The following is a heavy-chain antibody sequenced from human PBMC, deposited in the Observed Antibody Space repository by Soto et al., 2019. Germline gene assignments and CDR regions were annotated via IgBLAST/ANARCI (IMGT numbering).Heavy chain of an antibody. V-gene: IGHV2-5*02. CDR3: ARRMRAVGTSVWNFDY. CDR1: GFSLTTSGVG. Sequence: QITLKESGPTLVKPTQTLTLTCTFSGFSLTTSGVGVGWIRQPPGRALEWLALIHSDDEKRYRTSLQTRLTITQDTPKYHMALTTTNMGPVNTDTYYCARRMRAVGTSVWNFDYWGQGILVAVSS. D-gene: IGHD2-21*01. CDR2: IHSDDEK. J-gene: IGHJ4*02.